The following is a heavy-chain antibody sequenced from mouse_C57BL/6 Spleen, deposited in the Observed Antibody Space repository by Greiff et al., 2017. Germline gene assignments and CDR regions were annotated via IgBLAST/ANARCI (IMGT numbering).Heavy chain of an antibody. Sequence: EVKLVESGGGLVKPGGSLKLSCAASGFTFSSYAMSWVRQTPEQRLEWVATISDGGSYTYYPDNVKGRFTISRDNAKNNLYLQMSHLKSEDTAMYYCARGYDGYPSWFAYWGQGTLVTVSA. J-gene: IGHJ3*01. V-gene: IGHV5-4*03. D-gene: IGHD2-3*01. CDR3: ARGYDGYPSWFAY. CDR1: GFTFSSYA. CDR2: ISDGGSYT.